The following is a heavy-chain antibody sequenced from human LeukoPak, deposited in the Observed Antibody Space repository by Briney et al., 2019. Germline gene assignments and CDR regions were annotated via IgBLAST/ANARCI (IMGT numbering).Heavy chain of an antibody. CDR3: ARGRWKVRASGYFDN. V-gene: IGHV3-30*04. CDR2: ISYDGSDK. Sequence: GGSLRLSCAASGFTFSSYAMHWVRQAPGKGLEWVAAISYDGSDKYYADSVKGRFTISRDNSKNTLYLQMNSLRAEDTAVYYCARGRWKVRASGYFDNWGKGTWSPSPQ. CDR1: GFTFSSYA. D-gene: IGHD1-1*01. J-gene: IGHJ4*02.